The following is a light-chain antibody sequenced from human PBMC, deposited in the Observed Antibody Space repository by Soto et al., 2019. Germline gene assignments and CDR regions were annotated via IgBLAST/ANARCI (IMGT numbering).Light chain of an antibody. Sequence: DIAMTQSPPTLSASVGARVTITCRASQSISSWLAWYQQKPGKAPKLLIYAASSLQRGVPSTISVGGSGTDFTLTIRSPQPEEFATDDCQQSYSSITFGQGTRLEIK. V-gene: IGKV1-39*01. CDR1: QSISSW. J-gene: IGKJ5*01. CDR3: QQSYSSIT. CDR2: AAS.